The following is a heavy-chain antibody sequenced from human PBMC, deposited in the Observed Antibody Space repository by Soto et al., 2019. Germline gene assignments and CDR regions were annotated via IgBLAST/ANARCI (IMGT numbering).Heavy chain of an antibody. D-gene: IGHD6-13*01. Sequence: GGSLRLSCAASGFTFSSYSMNWVRQAPGKGLEWVSSISSSSSYIYYADSVKGRFTISRDNAKNSLYLQMNSLRAEDTAVYYCARERYSSDAFDIWGQGTMVTVSS. CDR1: GFTFSSYS. CDR3: ARERYSSDAFDI. CDR2: ISSSSSYI. V-gene: IGHV3-21*01. J-gene: IGHJ3*02.